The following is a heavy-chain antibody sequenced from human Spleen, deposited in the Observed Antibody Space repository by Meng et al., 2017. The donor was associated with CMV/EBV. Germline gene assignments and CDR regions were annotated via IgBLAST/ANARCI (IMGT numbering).Heavy chain of an antibody. CDR1: GFTFSSYA. Sequence: GGSLRLSCAASGFTFSSYALHWVRQAPGKGLEWVAVISYDGSNKYYADSVKGRFTISRDNSKNTLYLQMNSLRAEDTAVYYCARDYYGSGQLDPWCQGTLVTVSS. D-gene: IGHD3-10*01. CDR2: ISYDGSNK. J-gene: IGHJ5*02. CDR3: ARDYYGSGQLDP. V-gene: IGHV3-30-3*01.